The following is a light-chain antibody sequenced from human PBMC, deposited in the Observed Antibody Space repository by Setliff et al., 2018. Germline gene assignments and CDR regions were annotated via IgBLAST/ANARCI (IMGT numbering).Light chain of an antibody. V-gene: IGLV2-11*01. Sequence: QSALTQPRSVSGSPGQSVTISCSGTSSDVGRYNYVSWYQQHPGKAPKLMIYDVSRRPSGVPDRFSGFKSGNTASLTISGLQVEDEADYYCCSFTGHSYDFGTGTKVTVL. J-gene: IGLJ1*01. CDR3: CSFTGHSYD. CDR1: SSDVGRYNY. CDR2: DVS.